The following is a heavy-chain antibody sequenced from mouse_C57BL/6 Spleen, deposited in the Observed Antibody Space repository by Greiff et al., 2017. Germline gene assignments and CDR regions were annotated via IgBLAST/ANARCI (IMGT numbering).Heavy chain of an antibody. J-gene: IGHJ1*03. CDR1: GYAFSSYW. CDR3: ARGYYGSSYGWYFDG. CDR2: IYPGDGDT. V-gene: IGHV1-80*01. Sequence: VQLQQSGAELVKPGASVKISCKASGYAFSSYWMNWVKQRPGKGLEWIGQIYPGDGDTNYNGKFKGKATLTADKSSSTAYMQLSSLTSEDSAVYFCARGYYGSSYGWYFDGWGTGTTVTVAS. D-gene: IGHD1-1*01.